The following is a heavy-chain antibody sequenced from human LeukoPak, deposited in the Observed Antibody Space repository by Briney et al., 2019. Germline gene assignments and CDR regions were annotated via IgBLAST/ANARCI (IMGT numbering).Heavy chain of an antibody. CDR1: GFTFNNYA. V-gene: IGHV3-23*01. CDR3: ARDYADYVGYFFFDY. Sequence: GGSLRLSCAASGFTFNNYAMNWVRQAPGKGLEWVSSISGGGETTYYADSAKGRFTISRDNSQSTLYLQMHSLRAEDTAVYYCARDYADYVGYFFFDYWGQGTLVTVSS. J-gene: IGHJ4*02. D-gene: IGHD4-17*01. CDR2: ISGGGETT.